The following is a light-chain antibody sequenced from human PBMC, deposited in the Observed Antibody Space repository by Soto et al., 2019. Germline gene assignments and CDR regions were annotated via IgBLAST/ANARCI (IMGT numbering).Light chain of an antibody. V-gene: IGKV3-20*01. J-gene: IGKJ1*01. CDR1: QSVSKY. CDR3: QQYGGSPQT. Sequence: EIVLTQSPGTLALSPGEGATLSCRASQSVSKYLAWYQQKPGQAPRLLIYGASSRATGIPESFSGSGSGTNFTLTISRLKPEDFAVYYCQQYGGSPQTFGQGTKV. CDR2: GAS.